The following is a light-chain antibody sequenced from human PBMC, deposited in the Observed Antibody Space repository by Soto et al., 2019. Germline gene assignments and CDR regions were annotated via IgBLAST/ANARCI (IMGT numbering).Light chain of an antibody. CDR2: LGD. J-gene: IGLJ1*01. CDR3: AAWDDNLNAYV. Sequence: QSVLTQPPSASSTPGPTVTISCSGSTSNIGTFYVYWYQHLPGTAPKLLIYLGDPRASGVSDRFSGSKSGTSASLAINGLRSDDEADYYCAAWDDNLNAYVFGSGTKLTVL. CDR1: TSNIGTFY. V-gene: IGLV1-47*02.